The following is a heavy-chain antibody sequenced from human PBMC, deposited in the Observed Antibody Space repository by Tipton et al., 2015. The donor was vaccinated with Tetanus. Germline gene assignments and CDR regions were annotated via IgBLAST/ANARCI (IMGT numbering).Heavy chain of an antibody. CDR2: IYYSGSP. Sequence: LRLSCTVSGGSISSYYWSWIRQPPGKGLEWIGYIYYSGSPSYNPSVKSRVTMSVDTSKSQFSLNLTSATAADTAVYFCAGCSATSCYHWGQGALVTVSS. J-gene: IGHJ4*02. CDR1: GGSISSYY. D-gene: IGHD2-2*01. CDR3: AGCSATSCYH. V-gene: IGHV4-59*12.